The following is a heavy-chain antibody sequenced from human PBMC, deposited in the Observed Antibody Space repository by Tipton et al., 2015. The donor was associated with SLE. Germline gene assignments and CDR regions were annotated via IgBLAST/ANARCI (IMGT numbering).Heavy chain of an antibody. CDR3: AREGNWAGEVDY. D-gene: IGHD7-27*01. V-gene: IGHV4-34*01. Sequence: TLSLTCAVYGGSFSGYYWSWIRQPPGRGLEWIGEINHSGSTNYNPSLKSRVTISVDTSKNQFSLKLSSVTAADTAVYYCAREGNWAGEVDYWGQGTLVTVSS. J-gene: IGHJ4*02. CDR1: GGSFSGYY. CDR2: INHSGST.